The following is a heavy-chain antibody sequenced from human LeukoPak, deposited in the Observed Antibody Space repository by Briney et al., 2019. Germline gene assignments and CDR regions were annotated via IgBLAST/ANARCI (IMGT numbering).Heavy chain of an antibody. Sequence: GGSLRLSCAASGFTFSSYGMHWVRQAPGKGLEWVAFIRYDGSNKYYADSVKGRFTISRDNSKNTLYLQMNSLRAEDTAVYYCARDNFYSGYDYSFGSFDYWGQGTLVTVSS. J-gene: IGHJ4*02. CDR2: IRYDGSNK. D-gene: IGHD5-12*01. CDR3: ARDNFYSGYDYSFGSFDY. V-gene: IGHV3-30*02. CDR1: GFTFSSYG.